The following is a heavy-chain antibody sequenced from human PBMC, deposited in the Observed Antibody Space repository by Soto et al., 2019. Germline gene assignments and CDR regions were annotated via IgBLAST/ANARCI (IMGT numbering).Heavy chain of an antibody. CDR2: ISWNSGSI. V-gene: IGHV3-9*01. Sequence: EVQLVESGGGLVQPGRSLRLSCAASGFTFDDYAMHWVRQAPGKGLEWVSGISWNSGSIGYADSVKGRFTISRDNAKNSLYLQMNSLRAEDTALDYCAKDPLVRYSSSSPLGLNWFDPWGQGTLVTVSS. CDR3: AKDPLVRYSSSSPLGLNWFDP. D-gene: IGHD6-6*01. J-gene: IGHJ5*02. CDR1: GFTFDDYA.